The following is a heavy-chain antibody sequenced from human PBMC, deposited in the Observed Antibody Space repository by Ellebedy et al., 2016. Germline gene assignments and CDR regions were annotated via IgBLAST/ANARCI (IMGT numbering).Heavy chain of an antibody. V-gene: IGHV3-21*01. CDR2: ISSRNTYI. CDR3: ARDGDRYNTGWFDY. Sequence: GGSLRLSCAASGFTFSSYSMNWVRQAPGKGLEWVSSISSRNTYIFYTDSVKGRFTISRDNATNSLYLQVNSLRAEDTAVYFCARDGDRYNTGWFDYWGQGTLVTVSS. CDR1: GFTFSSYS. J-gene: IGHJ4*02. D-gene: IGHD6-19*01.